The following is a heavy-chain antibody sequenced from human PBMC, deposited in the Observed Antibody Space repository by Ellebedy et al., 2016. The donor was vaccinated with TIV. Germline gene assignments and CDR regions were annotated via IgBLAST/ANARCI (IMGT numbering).Heavy chain of an antibody. CDR2: TYYRSKWNN. D-gene: IGHD3-10*01. CDR3: ARGWFGSGMGV. CDR1: GDSVSTDIG. V-gene: IGHV6-1*01. J-gene: IGHJ6*02. Sequence: SCVISGDSVSTDIGWNWIRQSPSRGLEWLGRTYYRSKWNNDYAVSLKSRITINPDTSKNLFPLQLNSVTPEDTAVYYCARGWFGSGMGVWGQGTTVTVSS.